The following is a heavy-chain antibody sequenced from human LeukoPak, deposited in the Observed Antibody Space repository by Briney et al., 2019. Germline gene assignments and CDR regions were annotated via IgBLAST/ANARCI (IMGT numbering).Heavy chain of an antibody. CDR3: AGGGDCSGGSCYLGPFDY. CDR1: GFTFSSYA. V-gene: IGHV3-30*04. CDR2: ISYDGSNK. Sequence: PGRSLRLSCAASGFTFSSYAMHWVRQAPGKGLEWVAVISYDGSNKYYADSVKGRFTISRDNSKNTLYLQMNSLRAEDTAVYYCAGGGDCSGGSCYLGPFDYWGQGTLVTVSS. J-gene: IGHJ4*02. D-gene: IGHD2-15*01.